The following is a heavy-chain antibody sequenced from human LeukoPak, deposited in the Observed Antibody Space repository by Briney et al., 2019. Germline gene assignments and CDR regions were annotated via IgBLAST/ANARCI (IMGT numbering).Heavy chain of an antibody. CDR3: ARALAVVVPAAMAY. J-gene: IGHJ4*02. D-gene: IGHD2-2*01. Sequence: ASVKVSCKASGYTFTGYYMHWVRQAPGQGLEWMGWINPNSGGTNYAQKFQGRVTMTRGTSISTAYMELSRLRSDDTAVYFCARALAVVVPAAMAYWGQGTLVTVSS. CDR2: INPNSGGT. CDR1: GYTFTGYY. V-gene: IGHV1-2*02.